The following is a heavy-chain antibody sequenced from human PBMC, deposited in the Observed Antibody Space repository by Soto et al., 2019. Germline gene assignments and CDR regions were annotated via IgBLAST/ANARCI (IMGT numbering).Heavy chain of an antibody. J-gene: IGHJ4*02. CDR2: IYYSGST. CDR3: ARSYGSCFGY. CDR1: WASSVRHC. V-gene: IGHV4-59*08. D-gene: IGHD5-18*01. Sequence: SQTPSLPCRVAWASSVRHCGSWIRQPPGKGLEWIGYIYYSGSTNYNPSLKSRATISVDTSKNQFSLKLSSVTVLVTDVYYCARSYGSCFGYWGQGTLGTVSS.